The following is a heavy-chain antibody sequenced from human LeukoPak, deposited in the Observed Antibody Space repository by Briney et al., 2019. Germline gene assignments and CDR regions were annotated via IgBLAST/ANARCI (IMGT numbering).Heavy chain of an antibody. CDR1: GFTFSTYW. V-gene: IGHV3-7*04. Sequence: GGSLRLSCAASGFTFSTYWMSSVRQAPGKGLEWVGNIKQDGSKTYYVDSVKGRFTISRDNAKNSLYLQMNSLRAEDTALYYCARDYYASGSHDYWGQGTLVTVSS. CDR3: ARDYYASGSHDY. CDR2: IKQDGSKT. D-gene: IGHD3-10*01. J-gene: IGHJ4*02.